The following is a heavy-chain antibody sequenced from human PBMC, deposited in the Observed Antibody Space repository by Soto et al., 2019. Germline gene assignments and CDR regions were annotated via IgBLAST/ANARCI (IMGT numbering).Heavy chain of an antibody. Sequence: PSETLSLTCTVSGGSISSYYWSWIRQPPGKGLEWIGYIYYSGSTNYNPSLKSRVTISVDTSKNQFSLKLSSVTAADTAVYYCARDKGDCSSTSCSYYYYYGMDVWGQGTTVTVSS. CDR3: ARDKGDCSSTSCSYYYYYGMDV. D-gene: IGHD2-2*01. J-gene: IGHJ6*02. V-gene: IGHV4-59*01. CDR2: IYYSGST. CDR1: GGSISSYY.